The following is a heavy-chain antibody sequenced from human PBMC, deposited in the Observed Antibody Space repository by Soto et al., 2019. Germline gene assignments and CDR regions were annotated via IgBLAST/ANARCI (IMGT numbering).Heavy chain of an antibody. V-gene: IGHV3-30-3*01. J-gene: IGHJ4*02. D-gene: IGHD3-10*01. CDR1: GFTFSSYA. CDR3: ARVGLLWFGELTGIDY. Sequence: QVQLVESGGGVVQPGRSLRLSCAASGFTFSSYAMHWVRQAPGKGLEWVALISYDGSNKYYADSVKGRFTISRDNSKNTLYLQMTSLRAEDTAVYYCARVGLLWFGELTGIDYWGQGTLVTVSS. CDR2: ISYDGSNK.